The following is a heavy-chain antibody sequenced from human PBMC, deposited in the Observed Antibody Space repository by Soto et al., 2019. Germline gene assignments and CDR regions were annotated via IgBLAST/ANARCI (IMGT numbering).Heavy chain of an antibody. V-gene: IGHV3-23*01. CDR3: ARGGSGWYPFDY. D-gene: IGHD6-19*01. CDR1: GFAFIKYA. J-gene: IGHJ4*02. Sequence: GGSLRLSCAASGFAFIKYAMSWVRQSPGKGLEWISSLTGGGDNPHYAESVKGRFTISRDNSKSTLFLQINSLSDGDTAVYYCARGGSGWYPFDYWGQGTLVTVSS. CDR2: LTGGGDNP.